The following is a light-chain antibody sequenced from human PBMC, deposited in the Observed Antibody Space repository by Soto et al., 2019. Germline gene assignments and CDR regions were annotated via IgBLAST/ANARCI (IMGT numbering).Light chain of an antibody. V-gene: IGKV3-20*01. CDR1: QSISSN. J-gene: IGKJ1*01. Sequence: EIVTTHSPSTLPDSPCKRATLPCRASQSISSNLAWYQQKPGQAPRLLIYGASNRAIGIPDRFSGSGSGTDFTLTISRLEPEDFAVYYCQQYGSSGTFGQGTKVDIK. CDR3: QQYGSSGT. CDR2: GAS.